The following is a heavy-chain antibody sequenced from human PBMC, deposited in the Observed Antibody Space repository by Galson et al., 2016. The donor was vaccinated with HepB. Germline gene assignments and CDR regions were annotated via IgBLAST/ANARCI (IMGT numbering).Heavy chain of an antibody. Sequence: SLRLSCAASGFTFSTYDMHWVRQATGKGLEWVSGVSTSGAGYYAGSVKGRFTISRENAENSVYLQMNSLRAEDTAVYFCARASWSEKSWFDPWGQGTLVTVSS. D-gene: IGHD2-2*01. CDR2: VSTSGAG. CDR1: GFTFSTYD. V-gene: IGHV3-13*01. J-gene: IGHJ5*02. CDR3: ARASWSEKSWFDP.